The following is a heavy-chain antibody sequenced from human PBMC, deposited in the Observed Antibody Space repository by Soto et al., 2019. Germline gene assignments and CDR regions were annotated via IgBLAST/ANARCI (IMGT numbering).Heavy chain of an antibody. CDR1: GFTFSSYG. J-gene: IGHJ4*02. D-gene: IGHD3-3*01. Sequence: QVQLVESGGGVVQPGRSLRLSCAASGFTFSSYGMHWVRQAPGKGLEWVAVISYDGSNKYYADSVKVRFTISRDNSKNTLYLQMNSLRAEDTAVYYCAKDRRFLESLYYFDYWGQGTLVTVSS. V-gene: IGHV3-30*18. CDR3: AKDRRFLESLYYFDY. CDR2: ISYDGSNK.